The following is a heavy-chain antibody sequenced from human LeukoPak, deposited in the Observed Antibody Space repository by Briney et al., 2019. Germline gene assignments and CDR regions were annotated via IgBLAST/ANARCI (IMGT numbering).Heavy chain of an antibody. CDR1: GFTFSSYS. J-gene: IGHJ4*02. D-gene: IGHD6-6*01. CDR2: ISSSSSYI. CDR3: ATFEYSSSYFDY. V-gene: IGHV3-21*01. Sequence: GGSLRLPCAASGFTFSSYSMNCVRQAPGKGLQWVSSISSSSSYIYYADSVKGRFTISIDNAKNSLYLQMNSLRAEDTAVYYCATFEYSSSYFDYWGQGTLVTVSS.